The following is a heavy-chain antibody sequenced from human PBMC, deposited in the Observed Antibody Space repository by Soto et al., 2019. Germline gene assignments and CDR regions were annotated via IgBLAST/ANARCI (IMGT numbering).Heavy chain of an antibody. D-gene: IGHD2-15*01. CDR2: IKSKTDGGTT. J-gene: IGHJ4*02. CDR1: GFTFSNAW. Sequence: LRLSCAASGFTFSNAWMSWVRQAPGKGLEWVGRIKSKTDGGTTDYAAPVKGRFTISRDDSKNTLYLQMNSLKTEDTAVYYCTTPPLYCSGGSCYSREDFDYWGQGTLVTVSS. V-gene: IGHV3-15*01. CDR3: TTPPLYCSGGSCYSREDFDY.